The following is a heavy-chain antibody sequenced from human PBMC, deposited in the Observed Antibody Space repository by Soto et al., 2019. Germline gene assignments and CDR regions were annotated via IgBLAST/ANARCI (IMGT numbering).Heavy chain of an antibody. CDR2: QNPNSGDT. CDR3: ARVTAGSSDFDY. D-gene: IGHD6-6*01. J-gene: IGHJ4*02. V-gene: IGHV1-8*01. Sequence: ASVKVSCKASGYSFTKFDINWVRQAPGQGLEWMGWQNPNSGDTGYAQNLQGRVTMTRDTSISTAYMELRSLRPEDSALYYCARVTAGSSDFDYWGQGTLVTVS. CDR1: GYSFTKFD.